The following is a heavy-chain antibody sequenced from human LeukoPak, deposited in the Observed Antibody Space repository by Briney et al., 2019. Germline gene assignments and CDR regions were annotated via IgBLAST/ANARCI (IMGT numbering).Heavy chain of an antibody. CDR1: GYTFTSYG. CDR3: ARDREVVITVDAFDI. CDR2: INPNSGGT. J-gene: IGHJ3*02. Sequence: ASVKVSCKASGYTFTSYGISWVRQAPGQGLEWMGWINPNSGGTNYAQKFQGRVTMTRDTSISTAYMELSRLRSDDTAVYYCARDREVVITVDAFDIWGQGTMVTVSS. D-gene: IGHD3-22*01. V-gene: IGHV1-2*02.